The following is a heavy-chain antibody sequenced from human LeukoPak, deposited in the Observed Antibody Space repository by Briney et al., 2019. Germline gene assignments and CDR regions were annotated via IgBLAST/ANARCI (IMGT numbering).Heavy chain of an antibody. CDR1: GFTLSSYD. V-gene: IGHV3-30*02. J-gene: IGHJ4*02. CDR3: AAELGY. CDR2: IRYDGSNK. Sequence: GGSLRLSCVASGFTLSSYDMYCVRQAPGKGLEWVAFIRYDGSNKNYADSVKGRFTISRDNSKNTLYLQMNSLRAEDTAVYYCAAELGYWGQGTLVTVSS.